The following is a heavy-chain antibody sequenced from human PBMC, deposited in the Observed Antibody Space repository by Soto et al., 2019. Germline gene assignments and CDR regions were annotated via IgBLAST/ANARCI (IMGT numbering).Heavy chain of an antibody. CDR1: GFTFSSYA. CDR2: ISYDGSNK. CDR3: ARVGAYCRSTRCYQSAFDY. Sequence: GGSLRLSCAASGFTFSSYAMHWVRQAPGKGLEWVAVISYDGSNKYYADSVKGRFTIARDNTKNTLYLQMNSLRAEDTAVYFCARVGAYCRSTRCYQSAFDYWGEGALVTVSS. D-gene: IGHD2-2*01. J-gene: IGHJ4*02. V-gene: IGHV3-30-3*01.